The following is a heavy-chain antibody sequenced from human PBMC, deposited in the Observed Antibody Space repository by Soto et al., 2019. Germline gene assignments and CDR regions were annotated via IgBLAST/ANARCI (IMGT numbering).Heavy chain of an antibody. CDR1: GGTFSSYA. J-gene: IGHJ3*02. V-gene: IGHV1-69*12. CDR3: ASVRRYAAAAPGPAFDI. D-gene: IGHD6-13*01. Sequence: QVQLVQSGAEVKKPGSSVKVSCKASGGTFSSYAISWVRQAPGQGLEWMGGIIPIFGTVNYAQKFQGRVTLTADESTNTASVELSRLRSEDTAVYYCASVRRYAAAAPGPAFDIWGQGTMVTVSS. CDR2: IIPIFGTV.